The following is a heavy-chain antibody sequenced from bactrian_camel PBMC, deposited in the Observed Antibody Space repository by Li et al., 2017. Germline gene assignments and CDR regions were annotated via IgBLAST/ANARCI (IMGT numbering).Heavy chain of an antibody. Sequence: DVQLVESGGGSVQAGGSLRLSCLVSGHSRGSNCVGWYRLPPGRAPAEREGIAAIRRDGGETWYAASVKGRFTISRDNAKNTLYLQMNSLKPEDTAMYHCAVYDAYAGRCSFREDVYDYWGRGTQVTVS. J-gene: IGHJ4*01. V-gene: IGHV3S32*01. CDR1: GHSRGSNC. CDR2: IRRDGGET. D-gene: IGHD4*01. CDR3: AVYDAYAGRCSFREDVYDY.